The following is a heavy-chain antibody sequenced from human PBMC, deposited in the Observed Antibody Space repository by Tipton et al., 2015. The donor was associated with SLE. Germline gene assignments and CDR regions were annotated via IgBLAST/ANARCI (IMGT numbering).Heavy chain of an antibody. D-gene: IGHD2-15*01. J-gene: IGHJ3*02. Sequence: GSLRLSCAASGFTFSNAWMSWVRQAPGKGLEWVGRIKSKNDGGTTDYAAPVKGRFTISRDDSKNTLYLQMNSLKTEDTAVYYCTTGRYCSGGSCIDAFDIWGQGTMVTFSS. V-gene: IGHV3-15*01. CDR3: TTGRYCSGGSCIDAFDI. CDR1: GFTFSNAW. CDR2: IKSKNDGGTT.